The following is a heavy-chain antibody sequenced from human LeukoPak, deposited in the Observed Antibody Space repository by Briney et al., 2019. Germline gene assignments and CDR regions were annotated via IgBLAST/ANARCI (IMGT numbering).Heavy chain of an antibody. D-gene: IGHD1-1*01. CDR2: ISSSSSTI. Sequence: GGSLRLSCAASGFTFSSYSMNWVRQAPGKGLEWVSYISSSSSTIYYADSVKGRFTISRDNAKNSLYLQMNSLRAEDTAVYYCARAGTLLSLDYWGQGTLVTVSS. V-gene: IGHV3-48*01. CDR1: GFTFSSYS. J-gene: IGHJ4*02. CDR3: ARAGTLLSLDY.